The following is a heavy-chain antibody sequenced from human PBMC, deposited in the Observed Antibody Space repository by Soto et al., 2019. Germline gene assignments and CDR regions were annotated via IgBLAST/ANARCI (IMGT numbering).Heavy chain of an antibody. J-gene: IGHJ4*02. Sequence: GGSLRLSCAASGFTFDDYAMHWVRQAPGKGLEWVSGISWNSGSIGYADSVKGRFTISRDNAKNSLYLQMNSLRAEDTALYYCAKDRYYGSGSYFSDYWGQGTLVTVSS. D-gene: IGHD3-10*01. CDR2: ISWNSGSI. V-gene: IGHV3-9*01. CDR3: AKDRYYGSGSYFSDY. CDR1: GFTFDDYA.